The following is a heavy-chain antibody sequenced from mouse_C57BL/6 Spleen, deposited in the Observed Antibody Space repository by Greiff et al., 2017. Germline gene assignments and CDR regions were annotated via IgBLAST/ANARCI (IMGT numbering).Heavy chain of an antibody. CDR2: IYPGDGDT. CDR3: AREGAAQAPYAMDY. CDR1: GYAFSSSW. J-gene: IGHJ4*01. V-gene: IGHV1-82*01. D-gene: IGHD3-2*02. Sequence: QVQLKESGPELVKPGASVKISCKASGYAFSSSWMNWVKQRPGKGLEWIGRIYPGDGDTNYNGKFKGKATLTADKSSSTAYMQLSSLTSEDSAVYFCAREGAAQAPYAMDYWGQGTSVTVSS.